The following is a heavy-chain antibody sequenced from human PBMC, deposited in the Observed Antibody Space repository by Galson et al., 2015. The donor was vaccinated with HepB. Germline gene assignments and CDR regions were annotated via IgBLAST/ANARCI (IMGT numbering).Heavy chain of an antibody. Sequence: SLRLSCAASGFTFSTYSMNWVRQAPGKGLEWVSSISSSSSSIYYADSLKGRFTISRDNAKNSLYLQMNSLRAEDTAVYYCARLSSGSYHAVFDYWGQGSLVTVSS. CDR1: GFTFSTYS. J-gene: IGHJ4*02. CDR3: ARLSSGSYHAVFDY. V-gene: IGHV3-21*01. D-gene: IGHD1-26*01. CDR2: ISSSSSSI.